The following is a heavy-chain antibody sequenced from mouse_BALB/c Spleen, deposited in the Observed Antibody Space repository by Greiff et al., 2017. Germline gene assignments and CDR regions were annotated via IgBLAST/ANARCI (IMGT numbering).Heavy chain of an antibody. V-gene: IGHV3-8*02. Sequence: EVKLMESGPSLVKPSQTLSLTCSVTGDSITSGYWNWIRKFPGNKLEYMGYISYSGSTYYNPSLKSRISITRDTSKNQYYLQLNSVTTEDTATYYCASRAFFTVGHWYFDVWGAGTTVTVSS. D-gene: IGHD1-1*01. CDR2: ISYSGST. CDR3: ASRAFFTVGHWYFDV. CDR1: GDSITSGY. J-gene: IGHJ1*01.